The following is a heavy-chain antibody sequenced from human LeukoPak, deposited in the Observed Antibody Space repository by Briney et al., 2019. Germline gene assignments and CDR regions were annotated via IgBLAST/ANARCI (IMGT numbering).Heavy chain of an antibody. V-gene: IGHV4-34*01. J-gene: IGHJ4*02. CDR2: INHSGST. D-gene: IGHD6-13*01. Sequence: PSETLSLTCAVYGGSFSGYYWSWIRQPPGKGLEWIGEINHSGSTNDNPSLKSRFTISVDTSKNQFSLRLSSVTAADTAVYYCARGRKGIAAAGIIVWGQGTLVTVSS. CDR1: GGSFSGYY. CDR3: ARGRKGIAAAGIIV.